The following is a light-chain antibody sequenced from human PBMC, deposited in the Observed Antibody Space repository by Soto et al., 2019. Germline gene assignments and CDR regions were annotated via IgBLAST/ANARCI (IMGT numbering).Light chain of an antibody. V-gene: IGLV4-69*01. CDR3: QTWGTGIHVI. J-gene: IGLJ2*01. CDR2: IDSDGSH. CDR1: SGHSSYA. Sequence: QSVLTQSPSASASLGASVKLTCTLSSGHSSYAIAWHQQQPEKGPRYLMKIDSDGSHSKGDGIPDRCSGSSSGAERYLTISSLQSEDEADYYCQTWGTGIHVIFGGGTKVTVL.